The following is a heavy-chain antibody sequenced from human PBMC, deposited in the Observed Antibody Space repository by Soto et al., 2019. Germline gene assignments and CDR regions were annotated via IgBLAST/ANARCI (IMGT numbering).Heavy chain of an antibody. CDR1: GYTFSNFW. J-gene: IGHJ4*02. Sequence: GEFLKISCQSSGYTFSNFWIGWVRQLPGKGLEWMGIIYPGDHETRYSPSFHGKVTISADRSINTAYLQWNSLEASDTAFYFCARSPRSSPYFDYWGQGALVTVPS. CDR3: ARSPRSSPYFDY. CDR2: IYPGDHET. V-gene: IGHV5-51*01. D-gene: IGHD6-13*01.